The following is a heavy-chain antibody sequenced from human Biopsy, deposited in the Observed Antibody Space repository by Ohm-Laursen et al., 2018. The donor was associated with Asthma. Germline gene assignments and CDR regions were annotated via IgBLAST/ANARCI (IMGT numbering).Heavy chain of an antibody. J-gene: IGHJ5*02. CDR1: GVSIRSYY. V-gene: IGHV4-59*12. D-gene: IGHD2-21*01. CDR3: ARSVTGSLAYCAGDCSFHLDR. CDR2: IHYSGST. Sequence: SETLSLTCTVSGVSIRSYYWTWIRQPPGKGLEWIGNIHYSGSTYSNPSLKSRVTISVDTSKKQFSLEVRSVTAADTAVYYCARSVTGSLAYCAGDCSFHLDRWDPGTLVTVSS.